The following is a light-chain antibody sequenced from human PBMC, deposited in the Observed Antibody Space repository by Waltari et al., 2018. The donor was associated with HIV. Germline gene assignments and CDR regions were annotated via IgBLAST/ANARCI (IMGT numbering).Light chain of an antibody. Sequence: SSRLTQPPSVSVAPGATDTITCGAPNIERKRVQWYQQKAGQAPVVVLSYDTDRPAGIPERFSGFNSGHSATLIISRVGAGDEADYYCQVWDSASDHVLFGGGTRLTVL. CDR1: NIERKR. CDR2: YDT. V-gene: IGLV3-21*04. J-gene: IGLJ2*01. CDR3: QVWDSASDHVL.